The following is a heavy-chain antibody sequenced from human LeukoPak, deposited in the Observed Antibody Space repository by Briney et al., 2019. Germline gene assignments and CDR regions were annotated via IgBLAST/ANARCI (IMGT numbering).Heavy chain of an antibody. V-gene: IGHV4-30-4*01. CDR1: GGSINRGGYY. D-gene: IGHD1-20*01. CDR3: ARVNWNDYWFDP. CDR2: IYYSGTT. J-gene: IGHJ5*02. Sequence: SETLSLTCTVSGGSINRGGYYWSWIRQHPGKGLEWIGYIYYSGTTYYNPSLKSRVTISVDTSKNQFSLKLSSVTAADTAVYYCARVNWNDYWFDPWGQGTLVTVSS.